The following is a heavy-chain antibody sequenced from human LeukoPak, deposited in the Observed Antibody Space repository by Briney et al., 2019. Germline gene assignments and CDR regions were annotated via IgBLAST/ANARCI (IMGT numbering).Heavy chain of an antibody. CDR3: AKNWGPYGDYEYFQH. V-gene: IGHV3-30*18. Sequence: GGSLRLSCAAPGFTFSSYGMHWVRQAPGKGPEWVAVISYDGSSKYYADSVKGRFTISRDNSKNTLYLQINSLRPEDTALYYCAKNWGPYGDYEYFQHWGQGSLVTVSS. J-gene: IGHJ1*01. CDR1: GFTFSSYG. D-gene: IGHD4-17*01. CDR2: ISYDGSSK.